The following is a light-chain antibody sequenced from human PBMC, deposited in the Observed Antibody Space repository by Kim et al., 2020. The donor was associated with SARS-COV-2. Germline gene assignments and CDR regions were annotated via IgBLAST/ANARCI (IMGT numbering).Light chain of an antibody. CDR3: QVWETASDPL. Sequence: VAPGETARITCEEENIGAERIQWYQRKTGRAPVLIMSDDSDRPAGVPERFSGSDAGDKTTLTITGVEAGNEADYHCQVWETASDPLFGGGTQLTVL. CDR1: NIGAER. V-gene: IGLV3-21*01. J-gene: IGLJ3*02. CDR2: DDS.